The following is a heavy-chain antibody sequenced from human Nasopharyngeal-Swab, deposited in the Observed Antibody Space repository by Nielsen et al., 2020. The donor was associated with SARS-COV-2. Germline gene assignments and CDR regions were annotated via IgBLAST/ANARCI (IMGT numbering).Heavy chain of an antibody. J-gene: IGHJ4*02. V-gene: IGHV3-7*01. CDR3: TRAGSYRFDY. Sequence: GGSLRLSCAASGFTFSSYWMSWVRQAPGKGLKWVANIKQDGSEKYYVDSVKGRFTISRDNAKNTLYLQMNSLTVEDSAVYFCTRAGSYRFDYWGQGTLVTVSS. CDR1: GFTFSSYW. D-gene: IGHD1-26*01. CDR2: IKQDGSEK.